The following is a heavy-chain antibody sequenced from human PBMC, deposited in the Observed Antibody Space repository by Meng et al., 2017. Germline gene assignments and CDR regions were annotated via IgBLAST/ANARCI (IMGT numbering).Heavy chain of an antibody. D-gene: IGHD3-22*01. J-gene: IGHJ4*02. V-gene: IGHV1-69*06. CDR3: AVTYYYDSSGYYYNFDY. Sequence: GQLGQSGAEVKKPGSSVKVSGKASGGTFSSYSISWVRQAPGQGLEWMGGIIPIFGTANYAQKFQGRVTITADKSTSTAYMELSSLRSEDTAVYYCAVTYYYDSSGYYYNFDYWGQGTLVTVSS. CDR2: IIPIFGTA. CDR1: GGTFSSYS.